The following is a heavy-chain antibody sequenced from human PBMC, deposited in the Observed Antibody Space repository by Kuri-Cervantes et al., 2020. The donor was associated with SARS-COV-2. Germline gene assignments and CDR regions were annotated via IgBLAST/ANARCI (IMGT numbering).Heavy chain of an antibody. Sequence: GGSLRLSCAASGFAFRSYGMHWVRQAPGKGLEWVAVTSFDENNKRYADSVKGRFSISRDNSKNTLYLQMNSRRVEDTAVYYCAKDLWEWERFYFYGMDVWGQGTTVTVSS. CDR1: GFAFRSYG. J-gene: IGHJ6*02. D-gene: IGHD1-26*01. CDR3: AKDLWEWERFYFYGMDV. V-gene: IGHV3-30*18. CDR2: TSFDENNK.